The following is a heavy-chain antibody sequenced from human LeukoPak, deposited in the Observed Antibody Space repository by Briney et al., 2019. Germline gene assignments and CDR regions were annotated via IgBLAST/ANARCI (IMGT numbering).Heavy chain of an antibody. Sequence: ASVKLSCKASGFTFTSSAVQWVRQPRGQRLEWIGCIVVGSGNTNYAQTFQERVTITRDMSTSTAYMELSSLRSEDTAVYYCAAAAKVSGMDVWGKGTTVTVSS. J-gene: IGHJ6*04. CDR2: IVVGSGNT. CDR1: GFTFTSSA. D-gene: IGHD6-25*01. CDR3: AAAAKVSGMDV. V-gene: IGHV1-58*01.